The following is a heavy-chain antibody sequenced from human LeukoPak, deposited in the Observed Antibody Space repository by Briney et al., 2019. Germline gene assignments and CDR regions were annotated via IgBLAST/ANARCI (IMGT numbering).Heavy chain of an antibody. D-gene: IGHD5-12*01. V-gene: IGHV3-74*01. CDR1: GFTFSSYW. J-gene: IGHJ5*02. Sequence: GGPLRLSCAASGFTFSSYWMHWVRQAPGKGLVWVSRINSDGSSTSYADSVKGRFTISRDNAKNTLYLQMNSLRAEDTAVYYCARPTNIVATIESWFDPWGQGTLVTVSS. CDR3: ARPTNIVATIESWFDP. CDR2: INSDGSST.